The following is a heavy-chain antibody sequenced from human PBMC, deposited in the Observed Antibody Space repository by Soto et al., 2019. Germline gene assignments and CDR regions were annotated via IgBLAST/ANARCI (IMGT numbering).Heavy chain of an antibody. Sequence: GGSLRLSCAASGFTFSSYVMRWVRHAPGKGLEWVSTLSGSGVSTDYGDSVKGRFSISRDNSKNTLFLQMKNLRVEDTAIYYCARVSGTRCFDSWGQGTPVTSPQ. CDR2: LSGSGVST. D-gene: IGHD3-3*01. CDR1: GFTFSSYV. V-gene: IGHV3-23*01. J-gene: IGHJ4*02. CDR3: ARVSGTRCFDS.